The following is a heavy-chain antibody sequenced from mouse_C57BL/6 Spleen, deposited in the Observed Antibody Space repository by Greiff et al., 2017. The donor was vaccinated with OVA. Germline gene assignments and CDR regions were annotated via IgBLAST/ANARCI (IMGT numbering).Heavy chain of an antibody. J-gene: IGHJ4*01. Sequence: QVQLQQSGPELVKPGASVTLSCKASGYTFTSYDINWVKQSPGQGLEWIGWIYPRDGSTTYNEKFKGKATLTVDTSSSKAYMELQSLTSKDSEVYFCARKDYDYTYAMDYWGQGTSVTVAS. D-gene: IGHD2-4*01. CDR1: GYTFTSYD. CDR3: ARKDYDYTYAMDY. CDR2: IYPRDGST. V-gene: IGHV1-85*01.